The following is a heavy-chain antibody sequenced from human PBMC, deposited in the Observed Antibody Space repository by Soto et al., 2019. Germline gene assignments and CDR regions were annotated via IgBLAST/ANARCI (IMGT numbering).Heavy chain of an antibody. CDR2: IAYRGDT. D-gene: IGHD3-9*01. CDR3: ARDFERSAIGP. J-gene: IGHJ5*02. V-gene: IGHV4-61*08. CDR1: GASGTAAESY. Sequence: SETLSLMCAVSGASGTAAESYWFWIRKPPGKSLESIGYIAYRGDTHYNPSLTSRVTISADRSENKFTLTLKSETAADTAVYFCARDFERSAIGPWGQGTSVTVSS.